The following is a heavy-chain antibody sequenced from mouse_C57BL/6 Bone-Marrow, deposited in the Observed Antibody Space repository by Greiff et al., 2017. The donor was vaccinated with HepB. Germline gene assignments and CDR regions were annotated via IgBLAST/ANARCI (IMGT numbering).Heavy chain of an antibody. V-gene: IGHV5-9-1*02. CDR1: GFTFSSYA. J-gene: IGHJ3*01. CDR3: TRGGYYGTWFAY. CDR2: ISSGGDYI. Sequence: EVNVVESGEGLVKPGGSLKLSCAASGFTFSSYAMSWVRQTPEKRLEWVAYISSGGDYIYYADTVKGRFTISRYNARNTLYLQMSSLKSEDTAMYYCTRGGYYGTWFAYWGQGTLVTVSA. D-gene: IGHD1-1*01.